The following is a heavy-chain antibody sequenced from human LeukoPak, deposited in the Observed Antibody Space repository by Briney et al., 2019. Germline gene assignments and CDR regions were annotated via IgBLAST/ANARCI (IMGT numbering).Heavy chain of an antibody. Sequence: SQTLSLTCAISGDSVSSNSAAWNWIRQSPSRGLEWLGRTYYRSKWYNDYAVSVKSRITINPDTSKNQFSLNLNSVTAADTAVYYCASERRYSGSFDYWGQGTLVTVSS. CDR2: TYYRSKWYN. V-gene: IGHV6-1*01. J-gene: IGHJ4*02. CDR1: GDSVSSNSAA. CDR3: ASERRYSGSFDY. D-gene: IGHD1-26*01.